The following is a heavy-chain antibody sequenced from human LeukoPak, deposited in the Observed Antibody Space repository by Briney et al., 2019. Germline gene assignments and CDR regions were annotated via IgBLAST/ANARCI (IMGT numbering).Heavy chain of an antibody. J-gene: IGHJ3*01. CDR3: AKRPRDSSGYYLGAFDG. Sequence: GGSLRLSCTASGFTFSTYAMTWVRQAPGKGLDWVSAIGASGAETYCADSAKGRFTVSRDNSKNTLYLQMSSLRADDTAVYFCAKRPRDSSGYYLGAFDGWGQGTTVTVSS. V-gene: IGHV3-23*01. D-gene: IGHD3-22*01. CDR1: GFTFSTYA. CDR2: IGASGAET.